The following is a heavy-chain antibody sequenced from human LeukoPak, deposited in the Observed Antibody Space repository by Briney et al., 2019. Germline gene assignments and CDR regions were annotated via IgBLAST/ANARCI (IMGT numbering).Heavy chain of an antibody. CDR1: GFTFSSYW. J-gene: IGHJ1*01. CDR3: ARPAVAGTEDLQD. V-gene: IGHV3-7*01. D-gene: IGHD6-19*01. CDR2: IKQDGSEK. Sequence: GGSLRLSCAASGFTFSSYWMSWVRQAPGKGLEWVANIKQDGSEKYYVDSVKGRFTISRDNSKNTLYLQMNSLGVDDTAVYYCARPAVAGTEDLQDWGQGTLVTVSP.